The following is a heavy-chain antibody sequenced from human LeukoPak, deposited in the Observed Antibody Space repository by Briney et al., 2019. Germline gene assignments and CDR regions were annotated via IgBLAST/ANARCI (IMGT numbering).Heavy chain of an antibody. CDR1: GFTFSSYG. CDR3: ANMTPYCSSTSCSRDY. CDR2: IRYGGSNK. V-gene: IGHV3-30*02. J-gene: IGHJ4*02. D-gene: IGHD2-2*01. Sequence: GGSLRLSCAASGFTFSSYGMHWVRQAPGKGLEWVAFIRYGGSNKYYADSVKGRFTISRDNSKNTLYLQMNSLRAEDTAVYYCANMTPYCSSTSCSRDYWGQGTLVTVSS.